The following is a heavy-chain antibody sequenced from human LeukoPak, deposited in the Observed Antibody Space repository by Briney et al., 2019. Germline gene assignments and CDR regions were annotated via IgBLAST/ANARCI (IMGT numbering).Heavy chain of an antibody. Sequence: AETLSLTCDVSGGSISQSTNNWWSWVRQPPGKGLEWIGEIYHSGSINCNPSLKSRVTISVDKSKNQFSLNLKSVTAADTAVYYCATNSGHVWNWGQGTLVIVSS. CDR3: ATNSGHVWN. D-gene: IGHD5-12*01. CDR2: IYHSGSI. V-gene: IGHV4-4*02. J-gene: IGHJ4*02. CDR1: GGSISQSTNNW.